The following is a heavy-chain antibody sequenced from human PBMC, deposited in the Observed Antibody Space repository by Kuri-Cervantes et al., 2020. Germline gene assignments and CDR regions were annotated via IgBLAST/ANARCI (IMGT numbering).Heavy chain of an antibody. CDR1: GFIFSSYW. CDR2: IKQDGSEK. CDR3: ASDPGYQVMYPEGYFDY. Sequence: GGSLRLSCAASGFIFSSYWMSWVRQAPGKGLEWVANIKQDGSEKYYVDSVKGRFTISRDNAKNSLCLQMNSLRAEDTAVYYCASDPGYQVMYPEGYFDYWGQGALVTVSS. V-gene: IGHV3-7*01. D-gene: IGHD2-8*02. J-gene: IGHJ4*02.